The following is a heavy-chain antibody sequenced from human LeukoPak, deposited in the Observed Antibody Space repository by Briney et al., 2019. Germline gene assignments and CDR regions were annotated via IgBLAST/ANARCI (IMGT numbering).Heavy chain of an antibody. CDR3: ASLVNHDFSSSYYTGGYYYIDV. V-gene: IGHV4-39*01. CDR2: INYSGST. Sequence: SETLSLTCAVSGGSITSCSYYWIWIRPPPGKGLEWIGNINYSGSTYSSPSLKSRVTMFVDTSKNQFYLKLVSVTDADAAEYYCASLVNHDFSSSYYTGGYYYIDVWGKGTTVTVSS. D-gene: IGHD3-3*01. CDR1: GGSITSCSYY. J-gene: IGHJ6*03.